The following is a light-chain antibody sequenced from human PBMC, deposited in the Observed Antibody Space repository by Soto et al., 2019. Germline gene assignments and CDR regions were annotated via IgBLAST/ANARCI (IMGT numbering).Light chain of an antibody. CDR2: EVS. V-gene: IGLV2-14*01. Sequence: QSALTQPASVSGSPGQSITISCTGTSSDIGTYNYVSWYQQHPGKAPKLMIYEVSNRPSGVSNRFSGSKSGNTASLTISGLQAADEADYYCSSYTTSSTLNVVFGGGTKLTVL. J-gene: IGLJ2*01. CDR3: SSYTTSSTLNVV. CDR1: SSDIGTYNY.